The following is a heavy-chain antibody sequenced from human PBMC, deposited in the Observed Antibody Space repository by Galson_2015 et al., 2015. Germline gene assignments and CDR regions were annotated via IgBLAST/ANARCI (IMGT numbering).Heavy chain of an antibody. Sequence: SVKVSCKASGGTFSSYAISWARQAPGQGLEWMGGIIPIFGTANYAQKFQGRVTITVDESTSTAYMELSSLRSEDTAVYYCARVLHCSSTSCYEYYYGMDVWGQGTTVTVSS. D-gene: IGHD2-2*01. V-gene: IGHV1-69*13. J-gene: IGHJ6*02. CDR3: ARVLHCSSTSCYEYYYGMDV. CDR2: IIPIFGTA. CDR1: GGTFSSYA.